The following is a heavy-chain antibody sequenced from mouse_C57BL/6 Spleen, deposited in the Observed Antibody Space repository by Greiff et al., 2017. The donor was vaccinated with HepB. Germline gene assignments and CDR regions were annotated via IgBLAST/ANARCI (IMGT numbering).Heavy chain of an antibody. CDR2: IDPSDSYT. Sequence: QVQLQQPGAELVMPGASVKLSCKASGYTFTSYWMHWVKQRPGQGLEWIGEIDPSDSYTNYNQKFKGKSTLTVDKSSSTAYMQLSSLTSEDSAVYYCAKEDYCTQGGFAYWGQGTLVTVSA. CDR1: GYTFTSYW. J-gene: IGHJ3*01. D-gene: IGHD1-1*01. CDR3: AKEDYCTQGGFAY. V-gene: IGHV1-69*01.